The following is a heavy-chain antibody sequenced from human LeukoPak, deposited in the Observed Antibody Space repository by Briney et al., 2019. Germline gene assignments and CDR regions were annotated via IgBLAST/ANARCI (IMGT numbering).Heavy chain of an antibody. D-gene: IGHD3-16*01. V-gene: IGHV4-30-4*01. Sequence: PSETLSLTCTVSGGSISSGDYYWSWIRQPPGKGLEWIGYIYYSGSTYYSPSLKSRVIIIVDTSKNQFSLKLSSVTAADTAVYYCARVGGSYPPRYFDYWGQGTLVTVSS. CDR3: ARVGGSYPPRYFDY. J-gene: IGHJ4*02. CDR2: IYYSGST. CDR1: GGSISSGDYY.